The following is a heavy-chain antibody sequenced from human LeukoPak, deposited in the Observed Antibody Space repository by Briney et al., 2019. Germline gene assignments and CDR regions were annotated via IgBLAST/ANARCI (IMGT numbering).Heavy chain of an antibody. J-gene: IGHJ4*02. CDR2: LSYDGSNK. D-gene: IGHD6-19*01. Sequence: GGSLRLSCAAPGVTFSGYGIHWVRQAPGKGLEWVAFLSYDGSNKFYADSVKGRFTISRENSENTLHLQMNSLKDEDAAVYYCARGLYKNGWYYFDYWGQGTMVTVSS. V-gene: IGHV3-33*01. CDR1: GVTFSGYG. CDR3: ARGLYKNGWYYFDY.